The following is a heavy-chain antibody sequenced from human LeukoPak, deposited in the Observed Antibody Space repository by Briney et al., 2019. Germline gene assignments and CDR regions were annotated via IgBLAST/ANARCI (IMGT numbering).Heavy chain of an antibody. J-gene: IGHJ6*02. CDR2: IWYDGSNK. Sequence: PGGSLRLSCVASRFSFRTYGMHWIRQAPGKGLEWVAVIWYDGSNKYYADSVKGRFTISRDNSKNTLYLQMNSLRAEDTAVYYCARGAPSTVSPYYYYYGMDVWGQGTTVTVSS. V-gene: IGHV3-33*01. CDR1: RFSFRTYG. D-gene: IGHD4-17*01. CDR3: ARGAPSTVSPYYYYYGMDV.